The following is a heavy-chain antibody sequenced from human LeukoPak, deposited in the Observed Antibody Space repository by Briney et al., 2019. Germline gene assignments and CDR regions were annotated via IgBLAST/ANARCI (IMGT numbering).Heavy chain of an antibody. CDR3: AKLLRGTVVPFYDY. J-gene: IGHJ4*02. CDR1: GITFSTSA. V-gene: IGHV3-23*01. Sequence: GGSLRLSCAASGITFSTSAMSWVRQAPGKGLEWVSAISGSGGSTYYADSVRGRFTISRDNSKSTLHLQMNSLRVDDTAVYYCAKLLRGTVVPFYDYWGQGTLVTVSS. CDR2: ISGSGGST. D-gene: IGHD3-10*01.